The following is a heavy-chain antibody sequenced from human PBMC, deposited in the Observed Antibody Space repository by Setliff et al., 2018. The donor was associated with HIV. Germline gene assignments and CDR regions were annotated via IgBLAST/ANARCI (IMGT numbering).Heavy chain of an antibody. CDR2: VYNSGIT. J-gene: IGHJ5*02. CDR1: GGSVGSPSYY. V-gene: IGHV4-39*07. Sequence: TSETLSLTCAVSGGSVGSPSYYWGWIRQPPGKGLEWIGSVYNSGITFKNPSLKSRVSISVDRSGNQFSLRLTSVTAADTAVYYCATCRHRPSNWFDPWGQGTVVTVSS. CDR3: ATCRHRPSNWFDP.